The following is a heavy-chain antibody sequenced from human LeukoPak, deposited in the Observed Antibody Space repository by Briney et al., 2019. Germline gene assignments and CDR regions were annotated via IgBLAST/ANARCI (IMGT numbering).Heavy chain of an antibody. CDR1: GFTFSRHW. Sequence: PGGSLRLSCAASGFTFSRHWMSWVRQAPGKRLEWVAHMNQDGSAIYSIDSVKGRFTISRDNDRNSLYLQMNGLTVADTAVYYCARTVPGHPDDYFDYWGQGTLVTVSS. CDR2: MNQDGSAI. J-gene: IGHJ4*02. CDR3: ARTVPGHPDDYFDY. D-gene: IGHD6-19*01. V-gene: IGHV3-7*01.